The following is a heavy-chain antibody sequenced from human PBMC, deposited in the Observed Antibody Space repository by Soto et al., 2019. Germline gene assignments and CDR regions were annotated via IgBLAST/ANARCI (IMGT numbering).Heavy chain of an antibody. J-gene: IGHJ4*02. Sequence: GASVKVSCKASGGTFSSYAISWVRQAPGQGLEWMGGIIPIFGTANYAQKFQGRVTITADKSTSTAYMELSSLRSEDTAVYYCAREINDSSGYYYVYYWGQGTLVTVSS. CDR2: IIPIFGTA. CDR3: AREINDSSGYYYVYY. CDR1: GGTFSSYA. V-gene: IGHV1-69*06. D-gene: IGHD3-22*01.